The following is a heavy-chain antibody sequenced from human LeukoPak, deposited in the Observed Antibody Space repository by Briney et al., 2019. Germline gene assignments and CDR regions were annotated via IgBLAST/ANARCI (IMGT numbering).Heavy chain of an antibody. Sequence: GALSLSCAASGFPFISYSMSGVRQAPGKGLEWVSSISSSSTYRYYAASVRGRFTISRDNAKNSLYLQMNSLRAEDTALYYCARGRYSGSYLLDYWGQGTLVTVSS. CDR1: GFPFISYS. D-gene: IGHD1-26*01. CDR3: ARGRYSGSYLLDY. CDR2: ISSSSTYR. J-gene: IGHJ4*02. V-gene: IGHV3-21*01.